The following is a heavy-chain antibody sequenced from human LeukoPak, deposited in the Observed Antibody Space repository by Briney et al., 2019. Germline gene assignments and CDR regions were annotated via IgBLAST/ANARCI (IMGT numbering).Heavy chain of an antibody. J-gene: IGHJ4*02. D-gene: IGHD5-24*01. CDR3: ARGKWLQPWGYFHY. V-gene: IGHV1-69*05. Sequence: SVKVSCKASGGTFSSYAISWVRQAPGQGLEWMGGIIPIFGTANYAQKFQGRVTITTDESTSTAYMELSSLRSEDTAVYYCARGKWLQPWGYFHYWGQGTLVNVSS. CDR1: GGTFSSYA. CDR2: IIPIFGTA.